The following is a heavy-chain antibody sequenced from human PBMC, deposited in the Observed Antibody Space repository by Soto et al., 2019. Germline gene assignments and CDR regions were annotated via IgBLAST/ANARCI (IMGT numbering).Heavy chain of an antibody. D-gene: IGHD4-17*01. Sequence: QVQLVQSGAEVKKPGSSVKVSCKASGGTFSSYTISWVRQAPGQGLEWMGRIIPILGIANYAQKFQGRVTXXAXKXTRTAYMELSSLRSEDTAVYYCASYDPTVTTRWFDPWGQGTLVTVSS. CDR2: IIPILGIA. CDR1: GGTFSSYT. CDR3: ASYDPTVTTRWFDP. V-gene: IGHV1-69*02. J-gene: IGHJ5*02.